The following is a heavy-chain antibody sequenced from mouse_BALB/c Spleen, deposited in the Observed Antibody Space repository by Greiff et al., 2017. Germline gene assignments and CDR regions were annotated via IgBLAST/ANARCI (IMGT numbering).Heavy chain of an antibody. CDR1: GFSLSSYS. CDR3: ARGGNYDQAWFAY. CDR2: IWGGGST. D-gene: IGHD2-1*01. Sequence: QVQLKQSGPGLVAPSQSLYITCTVSGFSLSSYSVHWVRQPPGQGLEWLGMIWGGGSTDYYSALKSRLSINKDNSKSQVFLKMNSLQTDDTALYYCARGGNYDQAWFAYWGEGTLVTVSA. V-gene: IGHV2-6-4*01. J-gene: IGHJ3*01.